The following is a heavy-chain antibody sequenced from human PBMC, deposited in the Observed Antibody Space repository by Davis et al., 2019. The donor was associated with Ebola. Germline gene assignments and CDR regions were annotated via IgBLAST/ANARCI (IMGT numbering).Heavy chain of an antibody. V-gene: IGHV3-21*01. CDR3: ARESYDSSGYYYGLAFDI. D-gene: IGHD3-22*01. J-gene: IGHJ3*02. CDR2: ISSSSSYI. CDR1: GFTFSSYS. Sequence: GGSLRLSCAASGFTFSSYSMNWVRQAPGKGLEWVSSISSSSSYIYYADSVKGRFTISRDNAKNSLYLQMNSLRDEDTAVYYCARESYDSSGYYYGLAFDIWGQGTMVTVSS.